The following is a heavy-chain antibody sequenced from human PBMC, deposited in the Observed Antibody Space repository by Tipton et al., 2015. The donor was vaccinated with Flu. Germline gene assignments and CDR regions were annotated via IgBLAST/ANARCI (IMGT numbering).Heavy chain of an antibody. CDR2: IYASGST. D-gene: IGHD2-2*03. Sequence: TLSLTCTVSGGSMSSFYWSWIRQPAGKGLEWVGRIYASGSTNYNPSLKSRVTMSVDTSQNQFSLKLFSTTAADTAIYYCARLDRGYFDYWGLGTLVTVSS. CDR3: ARLDRGYFDY. CDR1: GGSMSSFY. J-gene: IGHJ4*02. V-gene: IGHV4-4*07.